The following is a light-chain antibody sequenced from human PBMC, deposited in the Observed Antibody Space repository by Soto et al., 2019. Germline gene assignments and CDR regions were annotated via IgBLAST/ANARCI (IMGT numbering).Light chain of an antibody. J-gene: IGKJ4*01. CDR1: QSVSSN. CDR2: GAS. Sequence: EIVMTQSPATLTVSPGERATLSCRASQSVSSNLGWYQQKRGQAPRLLIYGASTRATGIPARFSGSGSGTEVTLTISSLQSEDFAVYYCQQYNNWPLTFGGGTKVEIK. CDR3: QQYNNWPLT. V-gene: IGKV3-15*01.